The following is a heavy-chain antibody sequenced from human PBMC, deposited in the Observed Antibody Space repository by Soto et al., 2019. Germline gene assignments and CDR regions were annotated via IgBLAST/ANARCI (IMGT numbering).Heavy chain of an antibody. D-gene: IGHD7-27*01. V-gene: IGHV4-4*02. CDR3: ARKAWVRFDY. CDR1: GDSISSSVW. Sequence: SETLSLTCAVSGDSISSSVWWTWVRQPPGKGLEWIGEVFHTGNTNYNPSLKSRVTMSVDKSTNEFSLKVTSVTAADTAIYYCARKAWVRFDYWGQGALFTV. J-gene: IGHJ4*02. CDR2: VFHTGNT.